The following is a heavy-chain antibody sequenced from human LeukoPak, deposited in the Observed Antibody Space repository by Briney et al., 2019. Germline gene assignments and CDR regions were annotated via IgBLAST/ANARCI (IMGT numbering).Heavy chain of an antibody. Sequence: GGSLRLSCAASGFTFSSYAMSWVRQAPGKGLEWVSAISGSGGSTYYADPVKGRFTISRDNSKNTLYLQMNSLRAEDTAVYYCAKPIVVVPSGPYYFDYWGQGTLVTVSS. J-gene: IGHJ4*02. V-gene: IGHV3-23*01. CDR3: AKPIVVVPSGPYYFDY. CDR1: GFTFSSYA. CDR2: ISGSGGST. D-gene: IGHD3-22*01.